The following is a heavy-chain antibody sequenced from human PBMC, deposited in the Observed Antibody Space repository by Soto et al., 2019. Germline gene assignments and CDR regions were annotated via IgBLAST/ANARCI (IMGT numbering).Heavy chain of an antibody. J-gene: IGHJ4*02. CDR2: ISAYNGKT. Sequence: QVQLVQSGAEVKKPGASVKVSCKTSGYPFTSYGINWVRQAPGQGPEWMGGISAYNGKTSYTQKFQGRVTMTTDTSKSTAYMVMRSLRADDTAVYFCARDRLIAVSGLLTYWGEGTLVTVTS. CDR1: GYPFTSYG. D-gene: IGHD2-21*01. V-gene: IGHV1-18*01. CDR3: ARDRLIAVSGLLTY.